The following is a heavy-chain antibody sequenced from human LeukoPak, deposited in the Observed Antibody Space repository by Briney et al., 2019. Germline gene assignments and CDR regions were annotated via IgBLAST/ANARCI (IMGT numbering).Heavy chain of an antibody. Sequence: PSETLSLTCAVYGGSFTTYHWSWIRQPPGKGLEWIAEINHRGSTNYNPSLKSRVTISADTPKNQFSLKLSSVTAADTAVYYCATRDFWGQGTLVTVSS. J-gene: IGHJ4*02. CDR1: GGSFTTYH. V-gene: IGHV4-34*01. CDR2: INHRGST. CDR3: ATRDF.